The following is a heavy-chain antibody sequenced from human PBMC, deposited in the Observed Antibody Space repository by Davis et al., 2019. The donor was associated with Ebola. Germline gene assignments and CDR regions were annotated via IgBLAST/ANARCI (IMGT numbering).Heavy chain of an antibody. CDR3: ATTQWLREFEN. V-gene: IGHV3-53*05. J-gene: IGHJ4*02. D-gene: IGHD6-19*01. Sequence: GESLKISCAASGFTVSSNHMSWVRPAPGKGLEWVSVIYDQSTAYADSVWGRFIISRDKSNNTLYLEMNSLRVDDTAVYYCATTQWLREFENWGQGTLVTVSS. CDR2: IYDQST. CDR1: GFTVSSNH.